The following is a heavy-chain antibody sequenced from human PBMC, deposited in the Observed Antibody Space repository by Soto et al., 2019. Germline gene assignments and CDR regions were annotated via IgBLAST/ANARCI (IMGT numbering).Heavy chain of an antibody. V-gene: IGHV3-23*01. CDR3: AKDTDSSGTMAG. J-gene: IGHJ4*02. D-gene: IGHD3-22*01. CDR2: ISGSGGST. Sequence: GSLRLSCAASGFTFSSYAMSWVRQAPGKGLEWVSAISGSGGSTYYADSVKGRFTISRDNSKNTLYLQMNSLRAEDTAVYYCAKDTDSSGTMAGWGQGTLVTVSS. CDR1: GFTFSSYA.